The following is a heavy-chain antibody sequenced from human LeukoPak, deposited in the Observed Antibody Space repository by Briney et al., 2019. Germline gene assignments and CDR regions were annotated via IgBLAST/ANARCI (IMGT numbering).Heavy chain of an antibody. D-gene: IGHD6-6*01. J-gene: IGHJ4*02. CDR2: IYYSGST. CDR3: ARDSGSSIAARPIDY. V-gene: IGHV4-39*07. Sequence: SETLSLTCTVSGGSISSSSYYWGWIRQPPGKGLEWIGSIYYSGSTYYNPSLKSRVTISVDTSKNQFSLKLSSVTAADTAVYYCARDSGSSIAARPIDYWGQGTLVTVSS. CDR1: GGSISSSSYY.